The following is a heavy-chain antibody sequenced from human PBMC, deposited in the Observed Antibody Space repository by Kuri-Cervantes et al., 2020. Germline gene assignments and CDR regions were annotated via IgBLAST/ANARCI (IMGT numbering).Heavy chain of an antibody. D-gene: IGHD2-21*02. Sequence: GETLKISCAASGFTFSSYSMNWVRQAPGKGLEWVAVISYDGRNKYYTDSVKGRFTISRDNSKNTLYLQMNSLRAEDTAVYYCARAHWGGDCIDYWGQGTLVTVSS. CDR1: GFTFSSYS. CDR2: ISYDGRNK. J-gene: IGHJ4*02. V-gene: IGHV3-30*03. CDR3: ARAHWGGDCIDY.